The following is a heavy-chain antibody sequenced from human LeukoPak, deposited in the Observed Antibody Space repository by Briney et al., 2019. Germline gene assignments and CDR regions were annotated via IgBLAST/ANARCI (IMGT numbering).Heavy chain of an antibody. J-gene: IGHJ4*02. CDR3: ARAIRNQLLSDY. Sequence: SVKVSCKASGGTFSSYAISWVRQAPGQGLEWMGRIIPILGIANYAQKFQGRVTITADKSTSTAYMELSSLISDDTAVYYCARAIRNQLLSDYWGQGTLVTVSS. CDR1: GGTFSSYA. V-gene: IGHV1-69*04. D-gene: IGHD2-2*01. CDR2: IIPILGIA.